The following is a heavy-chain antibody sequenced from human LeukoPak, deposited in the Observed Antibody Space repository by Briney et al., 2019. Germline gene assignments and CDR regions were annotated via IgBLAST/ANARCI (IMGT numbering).Heavy chain of an antibody. Sequence: GGSLRLSCAVSGCTFSGFWMSWSRQAPGKGLEWVASINSDGSEGYYADVVKGRFTISRDNAKNSLYLQINSLRAEDTAVYYCARSSYSSSSSVWGQGTMVTVSS. V-gene: IGHV3-7*03. J-gene: IGHJ3*01. CDR1: GCTFSGFW. D-gene: IGHD6-6*01. CDR2: INSDGSEG. CDR3: ARSSYSSSSSV.